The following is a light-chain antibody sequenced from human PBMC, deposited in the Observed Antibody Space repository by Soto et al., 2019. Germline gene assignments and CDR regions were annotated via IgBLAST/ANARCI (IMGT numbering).Light chain of an antibody. CDR3: CSYEGSYTWV. CDR1: SSDVGGYNF. V-gene: IGLV2-11*01. CDR2: DFN. J-gene: IGLJ2*01. Sequence: QSALTQPRSVSGSPGQSVTISCAGTSSDVGGYNFVSWYQQHPGKAPKLMIYDFNKRPSGVPDRFSGSKSGNTASLTISGLQAEDEDDYYCCSYEGSYTWVFGGGTKLTVL.